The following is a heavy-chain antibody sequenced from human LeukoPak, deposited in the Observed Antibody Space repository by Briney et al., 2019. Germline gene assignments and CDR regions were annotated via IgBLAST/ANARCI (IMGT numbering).Heavy chain of an antibody. D-gene: IGHD6-13*01. J-gene: IGHJ6*02. CDR1: GGSISSSSYY. V-gene: IGHV4-39*01. CDR2: IYYSGST. CDR3: ARGRSRRSAAAALLYYYGMDV. Sequence: SETLSLTCTVSGGSISSSSYYWGWIRQPPGKGLEWIGSIYYSGSTYYNPSLKSRVTISVDMSKNQFSLKLSSVTAADTAVYYCARGRSRRSAAAALLYYYGMDVWGQGTTVTVSS.